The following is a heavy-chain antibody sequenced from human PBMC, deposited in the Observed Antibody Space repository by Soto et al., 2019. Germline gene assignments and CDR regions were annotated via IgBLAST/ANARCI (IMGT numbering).Heavy chain of an antibody. V-gene: IGHV3-23*01. CDR2: ISGSGGST. Sequence: GSLRLACAASGXTFSSYAMSWVRQAPGKGLEWVSAISGSGGSTHYADSVKGRLTISRDNSKKTLYLQMNSLRAEHTDVYYCAKRGNRGELYFDYWGQGTLVTVSS. CDR3: AKRGNRGELYFDY. J-gene: IGHJ4*02. D-gene: IGHD1-26*01. CDR1: GXTFSSYA.